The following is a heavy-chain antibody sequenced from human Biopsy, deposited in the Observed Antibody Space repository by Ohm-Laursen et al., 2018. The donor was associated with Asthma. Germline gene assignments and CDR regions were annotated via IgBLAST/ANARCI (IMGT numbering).Heavy chain of an antibody. J-gene: IGHJ5*02. D-gene: IGHD3-10*01. CDR3: ARDPGGFDP. Sequence: ASVKVSCKASGYTFTSTVYGISWVRQAPGQGLEWMGWIRPHTGDTNYAQMLRGRVTMTTDTSTSTAYMELRGLRSDDTAVYYCARDPGGFDPWVQGTLVTVSS. CDR1: GYTFTSTVYG. CDR2: IRPHTGDT. V-gene: IGHV1-18*01.